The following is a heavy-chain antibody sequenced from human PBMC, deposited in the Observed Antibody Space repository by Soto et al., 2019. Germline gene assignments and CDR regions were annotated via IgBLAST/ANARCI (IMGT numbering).Heavy chain of an antibody. D-gene: IGHD5-12*01. Sequence: QVQLVESGGGWVEPGGSLRLSCAASGFICTDYSMTWIRQAPGKGLEWVPYISNGDETTQYADSVKGRFTVSRANAKKVLFLQLRSLRVDDTAVYYCARDPKRRDGYNFDSWGRGALVTVSS. J-gene: IGHJ4*02. V-gene: IGHV3-11*01. CDR3: ARDPKRRDGYNFDS. CDR2: ISNGDETT. CDR1: GFICTDYS.